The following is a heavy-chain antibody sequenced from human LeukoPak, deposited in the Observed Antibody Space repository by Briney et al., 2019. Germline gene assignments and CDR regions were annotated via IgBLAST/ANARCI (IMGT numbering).Heavy chain of an antibody. CDR3: ARLLAAAGLDY. Sequence: SETLSLTCTVSGYSISSGYYWGWIRQPPGKGLEWIGSMYHTGSTYYNPSLKSRVTISVDTSKNQFSLKLSSVTAADTAVYYCARLLAAAGLDYWGQGTLVTVSS. D-gene: IGHD6-13*01. CDR2: MYHTGST. V-gene: IGHV4-38-2*02. J-gene: IGHJ4*02. CDR1: GYSISSGYY.